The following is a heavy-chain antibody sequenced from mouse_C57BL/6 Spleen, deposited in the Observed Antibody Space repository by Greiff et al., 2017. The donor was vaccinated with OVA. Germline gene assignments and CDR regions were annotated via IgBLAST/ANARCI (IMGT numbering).Heavy chain of an antibody. J-gene: IGHJ2*01. D-gene: IGHD1-1*01. CDR3: ARVTTVVAEFDY. CDR2: IDPEDGET. Sequence: EVQLQQSGAELVKPGASVKLSCTASGFNIKDYYMHWVKQRTEQGLEWIGRIDPEDGETKYAPKFKGKATITADTSSNTAYLQLSSLTSEDTAVYYCARVTTVVAEFDYWGQGTTLTVSS. CDR1: GFNIKDYY. V-gene: IGHV14-2*01.